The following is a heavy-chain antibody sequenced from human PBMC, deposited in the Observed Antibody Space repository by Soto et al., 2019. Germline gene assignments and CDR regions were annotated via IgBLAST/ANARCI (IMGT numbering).Heavy chain of an antibody. Sequence: QVQLQESGPGLVKPSQTLSLTCTVSGGSISSGDYYWSWIRQPPGKGLEWIGYIDYSGSTYYNPSLKSRVTISVDTSKNQFSLKLSSVTAADTAVYYCASYVDTAMVRGTGFDYWGQGTLVTVSS. CDR3: ASYVDTAMVRGTGFDY. V-gene: IGHV4-30-4*01. CDR2: IDYSGST. CDR1: GGSISSGDYY. J-gene: IGHJ4*02. D-gene: IGHD5-18*01.